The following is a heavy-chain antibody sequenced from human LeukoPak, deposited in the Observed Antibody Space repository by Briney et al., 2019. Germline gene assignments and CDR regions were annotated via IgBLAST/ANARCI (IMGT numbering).Heavy chain of an antibody. Sequence: GGTLRLSCAASAFTFSTYTMSWVRQAPGKGLEWVSGISGSGGSTSYADSVKGRFTISRDNSENTLYQQMNSLRAEDTAVYYCAKPWIPNRLGDFDIWGQGTMVTVSS. CDR1: AFTFSTYT. D-gene: IGHD5-18*01. J-gene: IGHJ3*02. CDR3: AKPWIPNRLGDFDI. V-gene: IGHV3-23*01. CDR2: ISGSGGST.